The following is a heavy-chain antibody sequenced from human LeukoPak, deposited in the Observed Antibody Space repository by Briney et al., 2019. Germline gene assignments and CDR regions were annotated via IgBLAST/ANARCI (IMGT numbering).Heavy chain of an antibody. Sequence: GGSLRLSCAASGFTFSSYSMNWVRQAPGKGLEWVSSISSSSSYIYYADSVKGRFTISRDNAKNSLYLQMNSLRAEDTAVYYCARDHLYGDYVVPHGGFDPWGQGTLVTVSS. J-gene: IGHJ5*02. CDR3: ARDHLYGDYVVPHGGFDP. CDR2: ISSSSSYI. V-gene: IGHV3-21*01. CDR1: GFTFSSYS. D-gene: IGHD4-17*01.